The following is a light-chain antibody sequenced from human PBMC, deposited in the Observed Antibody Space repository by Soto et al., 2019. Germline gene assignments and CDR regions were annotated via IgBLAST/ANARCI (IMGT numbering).Light chain of an antibody. J-gene: IGKJ3*01. CDR1: QSISRS. Sequence: DIHMTQSPSTLSASVGERVTITCRASQSISRSLAWYQHQPGKAPKLLMFDTFSLESGVPSRFSGSRSGTEFTLTISSLEPEDFAVYYCQQRSNWATFGPGTKVDIK. CDR2: DTF. V-gene: IGKV1-5*01. CDR3: QQRSNWAT.